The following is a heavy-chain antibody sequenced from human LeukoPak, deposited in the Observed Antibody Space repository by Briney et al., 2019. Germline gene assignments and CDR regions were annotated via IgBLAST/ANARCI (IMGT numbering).Heavy chain of an antibody. CDR2: IWYDGSNK. D-gene: IGHD6-19*01. J-gene: IGHJ4*02. V-gene: IGHV3-33*08. CDR3: ARDHSGWPFDY. Sequence: PGGSLRLSCAASGFTFNNYGLHWVRQAPGKGLEWVAVIWYDGSNKYYADSVKGRFTISRDNSKNTLYLQMNSLRAEDTAVYYCARDHSGWPFDYWGQGTLVTVSS. CDR1: GFTFNNYG.